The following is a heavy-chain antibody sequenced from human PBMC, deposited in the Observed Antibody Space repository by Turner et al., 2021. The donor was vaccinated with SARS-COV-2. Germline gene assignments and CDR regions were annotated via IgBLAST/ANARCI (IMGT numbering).Heavy chain of an antibody. D-gene: IGHD3-22*01. CDR2: IYYSGST. CDR1: GGSISSSRYC. J-gene: IGHJ3*02. CDR3: ASRLITMIVVVKDLSAFDI. V-gene: IGHV4-39*01. Sequence: QMHLQESVPGLVKPAETLSLTGTVSGGSISSSRYCWGWIRQPPGKGLEWIGNIYYSGSTYYNPSLKSRVTISVDTSKNQFSLKLSSVTAADTAVYYCASRLITMIVVVKDLSAFDIWGQGTMVTVSS.